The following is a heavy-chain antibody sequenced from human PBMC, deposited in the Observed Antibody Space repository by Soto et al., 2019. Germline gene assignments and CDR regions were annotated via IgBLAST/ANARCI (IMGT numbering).Heavy chain of an antibody. V-gene: IGHV4-59*01. CDR3: AGGPGGRFLEWLLDY. Sequence: QVQLQESGPGLVKPSETLSLTCTVSGGSISSYYWSWIRQPPGKGLEWIGYIYYSGSTNYNPSLKSRVTISVDTSKNQFSLKLSSVTAADTAVYYCAGGPGGRFLEWLLDYWGQGTLVTVSS. J-gene: IGHJ4*02. D-gene: IGHD3-3*01. CDR2: IYYSGST. CDR1: GGSISSYY.